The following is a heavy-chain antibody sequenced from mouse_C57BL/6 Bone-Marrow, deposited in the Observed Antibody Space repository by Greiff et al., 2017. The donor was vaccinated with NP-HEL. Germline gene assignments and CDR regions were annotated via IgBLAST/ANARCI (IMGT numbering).Heavy chain of an antibody. D-gene: IGHD2-3*01. V-gene: IGHV2-2*01. CDR1: GFSLTSYG. J-gene: IGHJ1*03. CDR2: IWSGGST. CDR3: ARNQDGYYVRWYFDV. Sequence: QVQLQQSGPGLVQPSQSLSITCTVSGFSLTSYGVHWVRQSPGKGLEWLGVIWSGGSTDYNAAFISRLSISKDNSKSQVFFKMNSLQADDTAIYYCARNQDGYYVRWYFDVWGTGTTVTVSS.